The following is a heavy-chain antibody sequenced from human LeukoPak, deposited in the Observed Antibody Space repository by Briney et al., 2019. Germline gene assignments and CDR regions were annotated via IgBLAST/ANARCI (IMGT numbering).Heavy chain of an antibody. CDR1: GFTLSSYL. Sequence: GGSLRLSCAASGFTLSSYLMHWVRQAPGKGLVWVSRINSDGSSTVYADSVKGRFTISRDNAKNTLYLQMNSLRAEDTAVYYCARRRERGASDAFAFWGQGTMVTVSS. CDR2: INSDGSST. D-gene: IGHD3-16*01. V-gene: IGHV3-74*01. J-gene: IGHJ3*01. CDR3: ARRRERGASDAFAF.